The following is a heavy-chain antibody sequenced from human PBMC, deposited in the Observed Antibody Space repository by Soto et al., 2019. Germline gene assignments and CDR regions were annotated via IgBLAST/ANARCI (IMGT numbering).Heavy chain of an antibody. V-gene: IGHV3-23*01. CDR1: GFTFSSYA. Sequence: GGSLRRSCAASGFTFSSYAMSWVRQAPGKGLEWVSGISGSGGITYYADSVKGRFTISRDNSKNTLYLQLNSLRAEDTAVYYCAQSKVGATSNYFDYWGQGTLVTVSS. CDR3: AQSKVGATSNYFDY. CDR2: ISGSGGIT. J-gene: IGHJ4*02. D-gene: IGHD1-26*01.